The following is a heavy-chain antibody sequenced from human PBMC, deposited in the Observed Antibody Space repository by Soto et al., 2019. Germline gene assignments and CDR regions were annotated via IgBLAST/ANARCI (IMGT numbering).Heavy chain of an antibody. D-gene: IGHD5-12*01. J-gene: IGHJ6*02. V-gene: IGHV4-34*01. Sequence: SETLSLTCAVYGGSFSGYYWSWIRQPPGKGLEWIGEINHSGSTNYNPSLKSRVTISVDTSKNQFSLKPSSVTAADTAVYYCARLGRATYYYYGMDVWGQGTTVTVSS. CDR1: GGSFSGYY. CDR2: INHSGST. CDR3: ARLGRATYYYYGMDV.